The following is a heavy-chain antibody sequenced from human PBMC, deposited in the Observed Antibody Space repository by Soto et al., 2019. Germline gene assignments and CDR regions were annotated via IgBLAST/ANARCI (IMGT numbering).Heavy chain of an antibody. D-gene: IGHD1-7*01. V-gene: IGHV4-34*01. J-gene: IGHJ4*02. Sequence: SETLSLTCAVYGGSFSGYSWYWIRQPPGKGLEWIGEINHIGGTYYNPSLKSRVTISADTSKNQFSLRLSSVTAADTAVYYCARAGRALMELAPSPIPPIDWGKGTPVTVAS. CDR3: ARAGRALMELAPSPIPPID. CDR2: INHIGGT. CDR1: GGSFSGYS.